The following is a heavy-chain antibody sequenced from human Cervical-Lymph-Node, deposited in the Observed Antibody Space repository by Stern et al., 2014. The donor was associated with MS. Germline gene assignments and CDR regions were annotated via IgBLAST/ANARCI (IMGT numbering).Heavy chain of an antibody. CDR2: ISNNSTHT. CDR1: GFTFSHYS. V-gene: IGHV3-21*01. CDR3: ARARVGDYARSPHLDS. Sequence: EVQLVESVGGLVKPGESLRLSCDASGFTFSHYSINWVRQAPGKALEWISSISNNSTHTYYADSVEGRFTISRDSAKDSVSLHMVSLRAEDTAVYYCARARVGDYARSPHLDSWGQGTLVTVSS. J-gene: IGHJ4*02. D-gene: IGHD4-17*01.